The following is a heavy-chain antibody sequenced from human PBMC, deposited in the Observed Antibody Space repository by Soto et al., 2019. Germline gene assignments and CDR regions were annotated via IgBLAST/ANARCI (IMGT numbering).Heavy chain of an antibody. V-gene: IGHV4-34*01. Sequence: XATLSLSCAVYGGCFSGYYWSWIRQPPGKGLEWIGEINHSGTTNYNPSLKSRVTISVDTSKNQFSLKLSSVTAADTAVYYCARTGYSSGWYKAAFDIWGQGTMVT. CDR2: INHSGTT. CDR1: GGCFSGYY. J-gene: IGHJ3*02. CDR3: ARTGYSSGWYKAAFDI. D-gene: IGHD6-19*01.